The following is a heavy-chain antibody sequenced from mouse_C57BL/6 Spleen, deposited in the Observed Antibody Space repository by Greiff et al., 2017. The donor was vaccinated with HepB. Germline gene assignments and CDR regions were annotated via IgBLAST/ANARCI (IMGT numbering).Heavy chain of an antibody. V-gene: IGHV5-17*01. CDR3: ARQTGTFYAMDY. CDR2: ISSGSSTI. Sequence: EVQGVESGGGLVKPGGSLKLSCAASGFTFSDYGMHWVRQAPEKGLEWVAYISSGSSTIYYADTVKGRFTISRDNAKNTLFLQMTSLRSEDTAMYYCARQTGTFYAMDYWGQGTSVTVSS. CDR1: GFTFSDYG. D-gene: IGHD4-1*01. J-gene: IGHJ4*01.